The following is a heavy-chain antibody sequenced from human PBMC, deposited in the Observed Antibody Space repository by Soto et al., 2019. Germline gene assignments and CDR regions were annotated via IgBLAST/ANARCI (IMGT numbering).Heavy chain of an antibody. D-gene: IGHD1-7*01. J-gene: IGHJ3*02. CDR2: ISAYNGNT. CDR1: GYTFTSYG. CDR3: AIETRPITGTLTNAFDI. V-gene: IGHV1-18*01. Sequence: ASVKVSCKASGYTFTSYGISWVRQAPGQGLEWMGWISAYNGNTNYAQKLQGRVTMTTDTSTSTAYMELRSLRSDDTAVYYCAIETRPITGTLTNAFDIWGQGTMVTVSS.